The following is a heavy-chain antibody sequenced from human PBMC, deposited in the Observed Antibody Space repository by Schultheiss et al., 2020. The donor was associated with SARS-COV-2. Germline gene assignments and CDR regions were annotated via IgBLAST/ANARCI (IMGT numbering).Heavy chain of an antibody. CDR2: IYYSGST. Sequence: SETLSLTCTVSGGSISSYYWSWIRQPPGKGLEWIGYIYYSGSTNYNPSLKSRVTISVDTSKNQFSLKLSSVTAADTAVYYCARRPLDTAMVTDYWGQGTLVTVSS. J-gene: IGHJ4*02. V-gene: IGHV4-59*08. CDR1: GGSISSYY. D-gene: IGHD5-18*01. CDR3: ARRPLDTAMVTDY.